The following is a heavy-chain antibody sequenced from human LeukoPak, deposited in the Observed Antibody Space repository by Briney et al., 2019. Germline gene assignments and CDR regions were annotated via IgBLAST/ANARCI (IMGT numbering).Heavy chain of an antibody. CDR1: GGSFSGYY. D-gene: IGHD3-9*01. CDR3: ARLGYDILTGEADAFDI. Sequence: PSETLSLTCAVYGGSFSGYYWSWIRQPPGKGLEWIGEINHSGSTNYNPSLKSRVTISVDTSKNQFSLKLSSVTAADTAVYYCARLGYDILTGEADAFDIWGQGAMVTVSS. CDR2: INHSGST. V-gene: IGHV4-34*01. J-gene: IGHJ3*02.